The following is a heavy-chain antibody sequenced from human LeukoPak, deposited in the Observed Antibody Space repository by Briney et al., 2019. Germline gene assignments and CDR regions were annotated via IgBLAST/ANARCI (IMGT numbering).Heavy chain of an antibody. CDR2: IYSNGNT. CDR3: ARGLVGLTPHAGVFQI. Sequence: SETLSLTCIVSGGSFSSSYWSWIRQPPGKGLEWIAYIYSNGNTNSNPSLKSRVTIAVDTSQSQFSLKLSSVTAADTAVYYCARGLVGLTPHAGVFQIWGQGTKDTVSS. CDR1: GGSFSSSY. D-gene: IGHD1-26*01. V-gene: IGHV4-59*01. J-gene: IGHJ3*02.